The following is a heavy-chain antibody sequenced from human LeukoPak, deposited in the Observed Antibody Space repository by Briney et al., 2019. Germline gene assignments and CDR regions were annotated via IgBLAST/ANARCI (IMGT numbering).Heavy chain of an antibody. CDR2: IYPGDSDT. V-gene: IGHV5-51*01. D-gene: IGHD3-16*01. J-gene: IGHJ6*03. CDR1: GYSFTSYW. CDR3: ARPYTDQSGNYYYCMDV. Sequence: GESLKISCKGSGYSFTSYWIGWVRQIPGKGLEWMGIIYPGDSDTRYSPSFQGQVTISADKSISTAYLQWSSLKASDTAMYYCARPYTDQSGNYYYCMDVWGKGTTVTVSS.